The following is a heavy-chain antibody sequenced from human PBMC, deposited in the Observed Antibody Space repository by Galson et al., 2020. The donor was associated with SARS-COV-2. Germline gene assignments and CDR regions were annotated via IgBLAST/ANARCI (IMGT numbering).Heavy chain of an antibody. D-gene: IGHD3-22*01. CDR3: ASHYQTSGYFGFDM. CDR2: IYPSDSQT. J-gene: IGHJ3*02. Sequence: KVSCKGSGYSFTNYWIGWVRQMPGKGLEWMAIIYPSDSQTKYSPSFQGQVTISADKSISTAYLQWSSLKASDTAMYYCASHYQTSGYFGFDMWGQGTMVTVSS. CDR1: GYSFTNYW. V-gene: IGHV5-51*01.